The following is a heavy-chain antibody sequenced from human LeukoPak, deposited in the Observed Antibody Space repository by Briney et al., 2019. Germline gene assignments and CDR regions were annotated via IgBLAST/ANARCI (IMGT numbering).Heavy chain of an antibody. CDR3: ARAPFYDFWSGYGGAFDY. CDR1: GYTFTSYA. D-gene: IGHD3-3*01. V-gene: IGHV1-3*01. Sequence: ASVKVSCKASGYTFTSYAMHWVRQAPGQRLEWVGWINAGNGNTKYSQKFQGRVTITRDTSASTAYMELSSLRSEDTAVYYCARAPFYDFWSGYGGAFDYWGQGTLVTVSS. CDR2: INAGNGNT. J-gene: IGHJ4*02.